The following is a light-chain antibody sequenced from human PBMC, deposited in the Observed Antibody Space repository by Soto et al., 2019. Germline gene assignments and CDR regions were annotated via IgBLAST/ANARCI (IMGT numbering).Light chain of an antibody. CDR1: SSDVGGYNY. Sequence: QSALTQPRSVSGSPGQSVTISCTGTSSDVGGYNYVSWYQQHPGKAPKVMIYDVSERPSGVPDHFSGSKSGNTASLTISGLQAEDEADYYCCSYAGSPRYVFGPGTKLTVL. CDR2: DVS. CDR3: CSYAGSPRYV. V-gene: IGLV2-11*01. J-gene: IGLJ1*01.